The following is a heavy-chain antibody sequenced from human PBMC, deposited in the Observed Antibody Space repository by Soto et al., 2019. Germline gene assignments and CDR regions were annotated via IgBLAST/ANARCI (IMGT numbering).Heavy chain of an antibody. V-gene: IGHV4-59*01. CDR2: IYYSGST. CDR3: ASEFYDFWSGYSYYGMDV. D-gene: IGHD3-3*01. J-gene: IGHJ6*02. Sequence: SETLSLTCTVSGGSISSYYWSWIRQPPGKGLEWIGYIYYSGSTNYNPSLKSRVTISVDTSKNQFSLKLSSVTAADTAVYYCASEFYDFWSGYSYYGMDVWGQGTTVTVSS. CDR1: GGSISSYY.